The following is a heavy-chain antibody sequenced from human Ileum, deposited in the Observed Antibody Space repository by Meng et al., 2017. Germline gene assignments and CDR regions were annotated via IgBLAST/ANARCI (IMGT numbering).Heavy chain of an antibody. D-gene: IGHD7-27*01. CDR1: GDSVISGSYY. CDR2: INYSGTA. J-gene: IGHJ4*02. V-gene: IGHV4-61*01. CDR3: TRDQTSNGWGSFDS. Sequence: VQLEESGPGLVRPSEPLSLTCSVSGDSVISGSYYWNWIRQSAGKGLEWIGYINYSGTAYYNASLGSRVSMSIDTSKNQFSLKLTSVTAADTAVYYCTRDQTSNGWGSFDSWGQGTLVTVSS.